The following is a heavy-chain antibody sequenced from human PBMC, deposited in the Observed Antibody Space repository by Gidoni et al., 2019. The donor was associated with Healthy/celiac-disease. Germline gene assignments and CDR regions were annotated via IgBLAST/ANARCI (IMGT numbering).Heavy chain of an antibody. CDR3: AARKWLQSPPDY. D-gene: IGHD5-12*01. CDR1: GGSFSGYY. V-gene: IGHV4-34*01. CDR2: INHSGST. J-gene: IGHJ4*02. Sequence: VQLQQWGAGLWKHSETLSLTCAVYGGSFSGYYWSWIRQPPGKGLEWIGEINHSGSTNYNPSLQSRVTISVDTSKNQFSLKLSSVTAADTAVYYCAARKWLQSPPDYWGQGTLVTVSS.